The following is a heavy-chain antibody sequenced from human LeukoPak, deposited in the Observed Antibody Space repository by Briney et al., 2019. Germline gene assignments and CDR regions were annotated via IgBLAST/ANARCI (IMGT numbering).Heavy chain of an antibody. D-gene: IGHD6-13*01. V-gene: IGHV4-59*01. Sequence: PSETLSLTCTVSGGPISSYYWSWIRQPPGKGLEWIGYIYYSGSTNYNPSLKSRVTISVDTSKNQFSLKLSSVTAADTAVYYCARHRYSSSWYFDYWGQGTLVTVSS. J-gene: IGHJ4*02. CDR2: IYYSGST. CDR3: ARHRYSSSWYFDY. CDR1: GGPISSYY.